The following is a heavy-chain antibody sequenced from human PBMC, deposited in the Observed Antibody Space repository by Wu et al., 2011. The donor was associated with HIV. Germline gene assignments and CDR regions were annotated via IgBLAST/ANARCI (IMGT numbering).Heavy chain of an antibody. CDR1: GGTFSSYA. D-gene: IGHD2-2*01. Sequence: QVQLVQSGAEVKKPGSSVKVSCKASGGTFSSYAISWVRQAPGQGLEWMGGIIPIFGTANYAQKFQGRVTITTDESTSTAYMELSSLRSEDTAVYYCARASPPLYYAGGSRYYYYGMDVWGQGTTVTVSS. CDR2: IIPIFGTA. J-gene: IGHJ6*02. V-gene: IGHV1-69*05. CDR3: ARASPPLYYAGGSRYYYYGMDV.